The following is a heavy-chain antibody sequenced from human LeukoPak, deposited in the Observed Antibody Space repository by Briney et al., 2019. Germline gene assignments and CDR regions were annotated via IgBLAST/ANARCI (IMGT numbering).Heavy chain of an antibody. CDR2: INHSGST. Sequence: MSSETLSLTCAVYGGSFSGYYWSWIRQPPGKGLEWIGEINHSGSTNYNPSLKSRVTISVDTSQIQFSLKPTSVTAADTAVYYCARDKDGTIDYWGQGTLVTVSS. CDR3: ARDKDGTIDY. J-gene: IGHJ4*02. V-gene: IGHV4-34*01. CDR1: GGSFSGYY. D-gene: IGHD2-2*01.